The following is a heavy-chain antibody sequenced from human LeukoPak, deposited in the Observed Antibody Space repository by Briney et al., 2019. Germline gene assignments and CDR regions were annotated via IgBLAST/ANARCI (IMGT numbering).Heavy chain of an antibody. J-gene: IGHJ4*02. Sequence: GGSLRLSCAASGFSLSSFAMTWVRQAPGKGLEWVSSITGGHYATYNTDSVKGRFTISRDNAKNSLYLQMNSLKASDTAMYYCARRVGSSSWFFDYWGQGTLVTVSS. V-gene: IGHV3-21*04. CDR3: ARRVGSSSWFFDY. D-gene: IGHD6-13*01. CDR2: ITGGHYAT. CDR1: GFSLSSFA.